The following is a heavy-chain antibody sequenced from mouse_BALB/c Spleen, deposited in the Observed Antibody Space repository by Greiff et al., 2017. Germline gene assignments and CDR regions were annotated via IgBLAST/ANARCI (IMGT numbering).Heavy chain of an antibody. CDR1: GFSLTSYG. CDR3: ARALITTATGYAMDY. D-gene: IGHD1-2*01. Sequence: VKVVESGPGLVAPSQSLSITCTVSGFSLTSYGVHWVRQPPGKGLEWLGVIWAGGSTNYNSALMSRLSISKDNSKSQVFLKMNSLQTDDTAMYYCARALITTATGYAMDYWGQGTSVTVSS. J-gene: IGHJ4*01. V-gene: IGHV2-9*02. CDR2: IWAGGST.